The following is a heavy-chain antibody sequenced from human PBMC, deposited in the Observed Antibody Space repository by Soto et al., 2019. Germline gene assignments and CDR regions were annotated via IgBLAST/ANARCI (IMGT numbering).Heavy chain of an antibody. V-gene: IGHV3-23*01. CDR1: GFTFSSYA. Sequence: EVQLLESGGGLVQPGGSLRLSCAASGFTFSSYALTWVRQAPGKGLEWVSVIGVSGSSTFHADSVKGRFTISRDNSKNTLFLQMNSLRAEDTAVYYCAKVVDYDSTGYYSHLDHWGQGTLVTVSS. J-gene: IGHJ4*02. CDR3: AKVVDYDSTGYYSHLDH. CDR2: IGVSGSST. D-gene: IGHD3-22*01.